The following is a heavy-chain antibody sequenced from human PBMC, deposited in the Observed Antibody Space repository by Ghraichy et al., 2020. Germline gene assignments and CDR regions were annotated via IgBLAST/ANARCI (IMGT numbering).Heavy chain of an antibody. D-gene: IGHD7-27*01. Sequence: GGSLRLSCEASGFTFSAYTMNWVRQAPGKGLEWVSSISSSSTYIYYADSMRGRFTISRDSAKNSLYLQMNSLRAEDTAVYYCARALGRSGPYYFDYWGQGTLVTVSS. J-gene: IGHJ4*02. V-gene: IGHV3-21*01. CDR1: GFTFSAYT. CDR2: ISSSSTYI. CDR3: ARALGRSGPYYFDY.